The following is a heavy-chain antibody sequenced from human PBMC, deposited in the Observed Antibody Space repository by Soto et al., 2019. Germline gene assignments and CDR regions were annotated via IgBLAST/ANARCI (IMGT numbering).Heavy chain of an antibody. D-gene: IGHD2-2*01. CDR3: ARQAGSPEDFAVFDY. J-gene: IGHJ4*02. CDR2: IYYGGSS. Sequence: SETLSLTCAVSGVSISSSSYYWGWIRQPPGKGLEWIGTIYYGGSSYSNPSLKSRVTISLDTSKNQFSLTLTSVTAADTAVYYCARQAGSPEDFAVFDYWGQGTLVTVSS. CDR1: GVSISSSSYY. V-gene: IGHV4-39*01.